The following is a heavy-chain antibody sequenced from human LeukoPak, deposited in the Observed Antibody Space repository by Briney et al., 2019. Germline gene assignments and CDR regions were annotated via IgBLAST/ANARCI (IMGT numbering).Heavy chain of an antibody. CDR1: GFTFSTYT. V-gene: IGHV3-21*01. Sequence: PGGSLRLSCAASGFTFSTYTMNWVRQAPGKGLEWVSSISSSSSYIYYADSVKGRFTISRDNAKNSLYLQMNSLRAEDTAVYYCARGTYYYDSSGPSHDYWGQGTLVTVSS. CDR3: ARGTYYYDSSGPSHDY. D-gene: IGHD3-22*01. J-gene: IGHJ4*02. CDR2: ISSSSSYI.